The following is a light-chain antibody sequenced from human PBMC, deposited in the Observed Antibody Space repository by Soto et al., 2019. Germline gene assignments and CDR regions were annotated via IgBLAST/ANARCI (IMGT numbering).Light chain of an antibody. J-gene: IGKJ4*01. V-gene: IGKV3-15*01. CDR2: SAS. CDR3: QQYGSSPLT. CDR1: QSISDT. Sequence: EIVMTQSPATLSVSPGGRATLSCRASQSISDTLAWYQQKPGQAPRLLIYSASRGATGFPARFSGSGSGTDFTLTISSLQSEDFAVYYCQQYGSSPLTFGGGTKVEIK.